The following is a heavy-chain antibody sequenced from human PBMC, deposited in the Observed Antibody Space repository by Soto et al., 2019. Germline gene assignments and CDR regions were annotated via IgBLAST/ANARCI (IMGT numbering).Heavy chain of an antibody. J-gene: IGHJ4*02. CDR1: GYAFTGYY. CDR3: ARDLTNVGSSYYTPY. V-gene: IGHV1-2*02. Sequence: ASVKVSCKASGYAFTGYYVHWVRQAPGQGLEWMGCINPNSGGTNYAQKFQGRVTMTRDTSINTAYMEVSRLRSDDTAEYYCARDLTNVGSSYYTPYCGQGTLVTVSS. D-gene: IGHD1-26*01. CDR2: INPNSGGT.